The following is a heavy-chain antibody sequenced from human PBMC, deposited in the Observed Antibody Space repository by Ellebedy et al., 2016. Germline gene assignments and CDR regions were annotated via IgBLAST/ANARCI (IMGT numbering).Heavy chain of an antibody. D-gene: IGHD3-3*01. CDR3: ARGSAAFTIFGVVIRSGWFDP. Sequence: SETLSLTCAVYGGSFSGYYWSWIRQPPGKGLEWIGEINHSGSTNYNPSLKSRVTISVDTSKNQFSLKLSSVTAADTAVYYCARGSAAFTIFGVVIRSGWFDPWGQGTLVTVSS. V-gene: IGHV4-34*01. CDR1: GGSFSGYY. J-gene: IGHJ5*02. CDR2: INHSGST.